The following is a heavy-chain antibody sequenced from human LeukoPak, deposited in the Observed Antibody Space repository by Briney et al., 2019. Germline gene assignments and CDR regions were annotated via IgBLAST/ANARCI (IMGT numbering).Heavy chain of an antibody. CDR2: IIPIFGIA. CDR3: ARCISGSYYFDY. CDR1: GGTFSSYA. V-gene: IGHV1-69*04. D-gene: IGHD1-26*01. J-gene: IGHJ4*02. Sequence: SVKVSCKASGGTFSSYAISWVRQAPGQGLEWMGRIIPIFGIANYAQKFQGRVTITADKSTSTAYMELSGLRSEDTAVYYCARCISGSYYFDYWGQGTLVTVSS.